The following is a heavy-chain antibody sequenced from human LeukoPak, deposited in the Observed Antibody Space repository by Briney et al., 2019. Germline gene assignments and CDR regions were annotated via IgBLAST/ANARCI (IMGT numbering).Heavy chain of an antibody. D-gene: IGHD2-15*01. V-gene: IGHV3-66*01. J-gene: IGHJ3*02. CDR2: IYSGGST. Sequence: GGSLRLSCAASGFTVSSNYVSWVRQAPGKGLEWVSVIYSGGSTYYADSVKGRFTISRDNSKNTLYLQMNSLRAEDTAVYYCARIRGYDAFDIWGQGTMVTVSS. CDR3: ARIRGYDAFDI. CDR1: GFTVSSNY.